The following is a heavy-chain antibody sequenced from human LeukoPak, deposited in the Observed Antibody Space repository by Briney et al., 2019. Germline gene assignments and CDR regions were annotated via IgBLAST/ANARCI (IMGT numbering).Heavy chain of an antibody. CDR1: GGTFSSDA. Sequence: SVRVSCKASGGTFSSDAISWVRQAPGQGLEWMGGIIPIFGTANYAQKFQGRVTITTDESTSTAYMELSSLRSEDTAVYYCARDRGITMVRGVIYPHFDYWGQGTLVTVSS. CDR2: IIPIFGTA. CDR3: ARDRGITMVRGVIYPHFDY. D-gene: IGHD3-10*01. J-gene: IGHJ4*02. V-gene: IGHV1-69*05.